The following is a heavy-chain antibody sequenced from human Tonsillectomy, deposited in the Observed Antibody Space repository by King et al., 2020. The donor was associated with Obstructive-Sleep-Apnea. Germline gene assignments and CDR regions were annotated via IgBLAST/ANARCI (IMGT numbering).Heavy chain of an antibody. J-gene: IGHJ4*02. CDR2: IYSGGST. CDR3: ARGSGTYVGDH. Sequence: QLVQSGGGLVQPGGSLRLSCAAAGFTVSSNYMSWVRQAPGKGLEWVSVIYSGGSTYYADFVKGRFTISRDTSKNTLFLQMNSLRAEDTAVYYCARGSGTYVGDHWGQGTLVTVSS. D-gene: IGHD1-1*01. CDR1: GFTVSSNY. V-gene: IGHV3-66*01.